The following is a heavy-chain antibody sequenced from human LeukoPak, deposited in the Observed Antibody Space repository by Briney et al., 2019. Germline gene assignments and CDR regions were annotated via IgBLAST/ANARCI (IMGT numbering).Heavy chain of an antibody. Sequence: ASVKLSCKASVYTFTGYYMHWVRHAPGQGLEWMGWINPNSGGTNYAQKFQGRVTMTRDTSISTAYMELSRLRSDDTAVYYCASSRGVVVTHFDYWGQGTLVTVSS. CDR2: INPNSGGT. CDR3: ASSRGVVVTHFDY. D-gene: IGHD2-21*02. CDR1: VYTFTGYY. J-gene: IGHJ4*02. V-gene: IGHV1-2*02.